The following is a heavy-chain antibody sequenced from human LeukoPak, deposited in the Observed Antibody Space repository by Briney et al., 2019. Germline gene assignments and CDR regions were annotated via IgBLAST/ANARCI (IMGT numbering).Heavy chain of an antibody. Sequence: SQTLSLTCTVSGGSISSGDYYWSWIRQPPGKGLEWIGYIYYSGSTNYNPSLKSRVTISVDTSKNQFSLKLSSVTAADTAVYYCARRITIFGVVTHDAFDIWGQGTMVTVSS. CDR3: ARRITIFGVVTHDAFDI. CDR2: IYYSGST. J-gene: IGHJ3*02. D-gene: IGHD3-3*01. CDR1: GGSISSGDYY. V-gene: IGHV4-30-4*08.